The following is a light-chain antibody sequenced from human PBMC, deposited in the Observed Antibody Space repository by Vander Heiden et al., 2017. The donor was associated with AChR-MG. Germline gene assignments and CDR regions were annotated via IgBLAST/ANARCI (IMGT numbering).Light chain of an antibody. CDR2: DAS. J-gene: IGKJ3*01. CDR1: QDISNY. V-gene: IGKV1-33*01. CDR3: QQDINLPVT. Sequence: DIQMTQSPSSLSASVGDRVTITCQASQDISNYLNWYQQKPGKAPQLLIYDASNLQRGVPSRFSGSGSGTDFTFTISRLQPEDIATYYCQQDINLPVTFGHGTKVGIK.